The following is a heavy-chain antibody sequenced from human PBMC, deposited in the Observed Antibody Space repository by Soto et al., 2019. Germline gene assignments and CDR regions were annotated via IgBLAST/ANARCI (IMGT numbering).Heavy chain of an antibody. CDR2: IYWGDDK. CDR3: AHTLVGRGFDP. V-gene: IGHV2-5*02. Sequence: QITLKESGPPLVKPTQTLTLTCTFSGVSLSTSGVGVGWIRQPPGKALEWLTLIYWGDDKRYSPSLKSRLTITKDTSKNQVVLTMTNMDPVNTATYYCAHTLVGRGFDPWGQGTLVTVSS. CDR1: GVSLSTSGVG. D-gene: IGHD3-10*01. J-gene: IGHJ5*02.